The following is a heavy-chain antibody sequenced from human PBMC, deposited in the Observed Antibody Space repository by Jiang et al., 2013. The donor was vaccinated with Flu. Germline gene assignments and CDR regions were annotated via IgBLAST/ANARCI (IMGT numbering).Heavy chain of an antibody. V-gene: IGHV3-30-3*01. J-gene: IGHJ6*03. CDR1: GFTFTDYA. CDR2: ISYDGTIK. CDR3: ARVYCSSTNCYKFHYYLDV. Sequence: VQLLESGGGVVQPGTSLRLSCAASGFTFTDYAMHWLRQAPGKGLEWVSVISYDGTIKDYADSVKGRFSISRDNSKTTLSLHMDSLRAEDTAVYYCARVYCSSTNCYKFHYYLDVWGKGTTVTVSS. D-gene: IGHD2-2*01.